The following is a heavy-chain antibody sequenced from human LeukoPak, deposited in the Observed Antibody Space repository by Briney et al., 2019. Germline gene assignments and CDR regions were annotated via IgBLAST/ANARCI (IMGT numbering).Heavy chain of an antibody. V-gene: IGHV3-23*01. Sequence: GGSLRLSCEASGFTFSTFAMIWVRQPSGKGLEWVSSIFPSGGEIHYADSVRGRFTISRDNSKSTLSLQMNSLRAEDMAIYYCATYRQVLLPFESWGQGTLVTVSS. D-gene: IGHD2-8*02. CDR2: IFPSGGEI. CDR3: ATYRQVLLPFES. CDR1: GFTFSTFA. J-gene: IGHJ4*02.